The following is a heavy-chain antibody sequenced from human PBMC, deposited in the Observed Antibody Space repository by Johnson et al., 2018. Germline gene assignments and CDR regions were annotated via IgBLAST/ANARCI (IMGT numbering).Heavy chain of an antibody. D-gene: IGHD5-18*01. CDR3: ARARSWGIQLYYYYYGMDV. CDR2: ISYDGKNK. J-gene: IGHJ6*02. CDR1: GFTFSGCA. V-gene: IGHV3-30*04. Sequence: QVQLVQSGGGVVQPGGSLRLSCEASGFTFSGCAMHWVRQAPGKGLEWVAVISYDGKNKYYADSVKGRFTISRDNSKNTLYLQMNSLRAEDTAGYYGARARSWGIQLYYYYYGMDVGGQVTTGTVSS.